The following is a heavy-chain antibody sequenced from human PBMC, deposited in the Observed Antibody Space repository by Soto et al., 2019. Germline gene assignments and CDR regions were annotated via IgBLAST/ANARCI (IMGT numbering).Heavy chain of an antibody. CDR3: ARGQLVHKLIDY. CDR2: IFYNGGT. J-gene: IGHJ4*02. V-gene: IGHV4-59*02. D-gene: IGHD1-1*01. CDR1: GDSVSTYY. Sequence: PSETLSLTCTVSGDSVSTYYWSWIRQSPGKGLQWIGYIFYNGGTAYNPSLKSRVTMSLDMSKKQFSLKLTSVTAADTAAYYCARGQLVHKLIDYWGQGTLVTVSS.